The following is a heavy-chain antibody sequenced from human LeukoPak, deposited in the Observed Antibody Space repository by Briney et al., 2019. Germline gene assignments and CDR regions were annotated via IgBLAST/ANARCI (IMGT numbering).Heavy chain of an antibody. CDR3: AQYGDYPLLWDV. V-gene: IGHV4-4*07. CDR1: GGSISSYY. J-gene: IGHJ6*02. Sequence: SETLSLTCTVSGGSISSYYWSWIRQPAGKGLEWIGRIYTSGSTNYNPSLKSRVTMSVGTSKNQFSLKLSSVTAADTAVYYCAQYGDYPLLWDVWGQGTTVTVSS. D-gene: IGHD4-17*01. CDR2: IYTSGST.